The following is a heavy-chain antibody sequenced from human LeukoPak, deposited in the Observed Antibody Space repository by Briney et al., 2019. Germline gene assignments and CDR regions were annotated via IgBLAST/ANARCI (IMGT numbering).Heavy chain of an antibody. J-gene: IGHJ4*02. CDR2: IIPILGIA. D-gene: IGHD3-22*01. Sequence: SVKVSCKASGGTFNSYAFSWVRQAPGQGLEWMGRIIPILGIAKYAQKFQGRVTITADESTSTAYMELGSLSSEDTAMYYCARVGEKYDSSGYYLDYWGQGTLVTVSS. V-gene: IGHV1-69*04. CDR1: GGTFNSYA. CDR3: ARVGEKYDSSGYYLDY.